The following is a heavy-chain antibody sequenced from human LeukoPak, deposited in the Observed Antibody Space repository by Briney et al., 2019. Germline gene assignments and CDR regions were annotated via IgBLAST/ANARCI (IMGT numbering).Heavy chain of an antibody. CDR1: GYTFTSYV. CDR3: ARDWGPLGYCSGGSCYYYYYGMDV. D-gene: IGHD2-15*01. J-gene: IGHJ6*04. Sequence: ASVKVSCKASGYTFTSYVMHWVRQAPGQRLEWMGWINAGNGNTKYSQKFQGRVTITRDTSASTAYMELSSLRSEDTAVYYCARDWGPLGYCSGGSCYYYYYGMDVWGKGTTVTVSS. V-gene: IGHV1-3*01. CDR2: INAGNGNT.